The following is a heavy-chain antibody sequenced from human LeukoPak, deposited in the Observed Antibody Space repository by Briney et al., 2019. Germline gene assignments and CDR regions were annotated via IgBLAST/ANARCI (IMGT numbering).Heavy chain of an antibody. CDR2: ISSSSSYT. Sequence: GGSLRLSCAASGFTFSDYYMSWIRQAPGKGLEWVSYISSSSSYTNYADSVKGRFTISRGNAKNSLYLQMNSLRAEDTAVYYCARDPGYCSSTSCYGGGVDYWGQGTLVTVSS. D-gene: IGHD2-2*01. CDR1: GFTFSDYY. CDR3: ARDPGYCSSTSCYGGGVDY. V-gene: IGHV3-11*06. J-gene: IGHJ4*02.